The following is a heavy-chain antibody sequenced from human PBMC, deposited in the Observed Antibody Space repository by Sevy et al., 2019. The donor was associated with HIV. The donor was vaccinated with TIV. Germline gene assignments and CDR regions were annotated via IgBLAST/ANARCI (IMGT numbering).Heavy chain of an antibody. CDR1: GFTFSKYW. CDR3: ARDDGNYYFHY. J-gene: IGHJ4*02. V-gene: IGHV3-7*01. Sequence: GGSLRLSCAASGFTFSKYWMGWVRQAPGTGLEWVANIKKDAGQKYYVDSVKGRFTISRDNAKNSLYLQMNSLRAEDTAVYFCARDDGNYYFHYWGQGTLVTVSS. CDR2: IKKDAGQK. D-gene: IGHD1-7*01.